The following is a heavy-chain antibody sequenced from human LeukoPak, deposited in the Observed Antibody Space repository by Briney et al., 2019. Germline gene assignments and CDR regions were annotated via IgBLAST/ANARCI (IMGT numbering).Heavy chain of an antibody. D-gene: IGHD6-19*01. J-gene: IGHJ4*02. CDR1: GVSIASYS. CDR3: ARSRGWRALDY. CDR2: IDSYGTT. Sequence: SETLSLTCAVSGVSIASYSCHWIRQSPGKGLEDVAAIDSYGTTYYNPSLRSRLNIAVDPSKNQCSLRLNSVTAADTAVYYCARSRGWRALDYWGPGTLVAVSS. V-gene: IGHV4-39*07.